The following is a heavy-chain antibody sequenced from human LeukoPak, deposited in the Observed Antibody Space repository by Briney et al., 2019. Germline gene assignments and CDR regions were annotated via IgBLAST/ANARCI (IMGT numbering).Heavy chain of an antibody. CDR1: GFTFHHSW. V-gene: IGHV3-74*01. CDR2: IISDGITT. Sequence: GGSLSLSCATSGFTFHHSWMHCVRQAPAAGLVWVSRIISDGITTTYAYSVKGRFTISRATAKNNLYLQMNSLRAEDTAVYYCARPGIAVAGEFFDYWGQGTLVTVSS. CDR3: ARPGIAVAGEFFDY. D-gene: IGHD6-19*01. J-gene: IGHJ4*02.